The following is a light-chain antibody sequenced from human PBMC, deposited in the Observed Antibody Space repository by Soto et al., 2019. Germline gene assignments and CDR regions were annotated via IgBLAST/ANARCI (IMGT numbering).Light chain of an antibody. CDR3: QQYYNWPPWT. CDR2: GAS. J-gene: IGKJ1*01. Sequence: EIVMTQSPATLSVSPGERATLSCRASQSVSTNLAWYQQKPGQAPRVLIYGASTRATGIPARFSGSGSGTEISLTLSSLQSEDFAVYYCQQYYNWPPWTFGQGTKVDIK. V-gene: IGKV3-15*01. CDR1: QSVSTN.